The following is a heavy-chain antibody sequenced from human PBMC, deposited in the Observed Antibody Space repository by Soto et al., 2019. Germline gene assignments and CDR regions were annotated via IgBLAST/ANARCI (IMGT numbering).Heavy chain of an antibody. CDR1: GGSVSSGSYY. CDR2: IYYSGST. J-gene: IGHJ4*02. Sequence: SETLSLTCTVSGGSVSSGSYYWGWIRPPPGKGLEWVGDIYYSGSTNYNPSLKSRGTISVDTSNNHVSLKLSSVTAADTAVYYCARLRWSDLNFDYWGQGTLVTVSS. D-gene: IGHD3-3*01. V-gene: IGHV4-61*01. CDR3: ARLRWSDLNFDY.